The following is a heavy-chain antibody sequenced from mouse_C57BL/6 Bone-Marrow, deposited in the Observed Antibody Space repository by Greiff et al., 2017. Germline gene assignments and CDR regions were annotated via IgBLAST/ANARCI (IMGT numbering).Heavy chain of an antibody. CDR2: IDPSDSYT. Sequence: QVQLQQPGAELVKPGASVKLSCKASGYTFTSYWMQWVKQRPGQGLEWIGEIDPSDSYTNYNQKFKGKATLTVDTSSRTAYMQLSSLTSEDSAVYYCARSFITTVVATDAMDYWGQGTSVTVSS. V-gene: IGHV1-50*01. D-gene: IGHD1-1*01. CDR1: GYTFTSYW. CDR3: ARSFITTVVATDAMDY. J-gene: IGHJ4*01.